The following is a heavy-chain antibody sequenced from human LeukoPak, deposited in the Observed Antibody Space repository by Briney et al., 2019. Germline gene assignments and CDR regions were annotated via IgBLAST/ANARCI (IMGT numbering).Heavy chain of an antibody. V-gene: IGHV3-74*01. J-gene: IGHJ4*02. CDR2: LNDDGTYV. CDR1: GFTFSSHW. Sequence: PGGSLRLSCVVSGFTFSSHWMHWVRQAPGKGLVLVSRLNDDGTYVDYADSVRCRFTISRDNAKNMLHLQMNSLRVEDTAVYYCVRGSSDWAGTDYWGQGTLVTVSS. CDR3: VRGSSDWAGTDY. D-gene: IGHD2-21*02.